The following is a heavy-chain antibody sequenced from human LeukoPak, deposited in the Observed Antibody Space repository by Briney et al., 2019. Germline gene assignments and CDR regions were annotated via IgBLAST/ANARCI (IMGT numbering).Heavy chain of an antibody. CDR1: GYTFTSYW. V-gene: IGHV5-10-1*01. Sequence: GESLRISCKGSGYTFTSYWISWVRQMPGKGLEWMGRIGPRDSYTNYSPSFQGHVTISADKSISTAYLQWSSLKASDTAMYYCARIDPFDCSSSSCPDSNWFDPWGQGTLVTVSS. J-gene: IGHJ5*02. D-gene: IGHD2-2*01. CDR2: IGPRDSYT. CDR3: ARIDPFDCSSSSCPDSNWFDP.